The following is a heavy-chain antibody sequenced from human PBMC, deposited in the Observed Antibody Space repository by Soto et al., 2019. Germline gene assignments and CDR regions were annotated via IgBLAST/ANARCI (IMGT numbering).Heavy chain of an antibody. CDR2: IKSKTDGGTT. Sequence: GGSLRLSCAASGFTFSNAWMSWVRQAPGKGLEWVGRIKSKTDGGTTDYAAPVKGRFTISRDDSKNTLYLQMNSLKTEDTAVYYCTTGGPIVGATDYYYGMDVWGQGTTVTVSS. V-gene: IGHV3-15*01. CDR1: GFTFSNAW. D-gene: IGHD1-26*01. J-gene: IGHJ6*02. CDR3: TTGGPIVGATDYYYGMDV.